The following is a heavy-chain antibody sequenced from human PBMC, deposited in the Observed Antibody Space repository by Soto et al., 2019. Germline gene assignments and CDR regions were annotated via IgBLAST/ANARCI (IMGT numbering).Heavy chain of an antibody. CDR1: GGSFSGYY. D-gene: IGHD3-10*01. J-gene: IGHJ6*02. V-gene: IGHV4-34*01. Sequence: SETLSLTCAVYGGSFSGYYWSWIRQPPGKGLEWIGEINHSGSTNYNPSLQSRVTISIDTSKNQFSLKLSSVTAADTAVYYCARAPWPYVSGRRGTENGLDVWGQGTTVTVSS. CDR3: ARAPWPYVSGRRGTENGLDV. CDR2: INHSGST.